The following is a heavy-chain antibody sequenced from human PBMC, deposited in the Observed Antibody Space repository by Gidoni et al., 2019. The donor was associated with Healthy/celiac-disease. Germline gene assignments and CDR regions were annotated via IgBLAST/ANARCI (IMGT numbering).Heavy chain of an antibody. CDR2: ISSSSSTI. Sequence: EVQLVESGGGLVQPGGSLRLSCAASGFTFGCYSMNWVRQAPGKGLEWVSYISSSSSTIYYADSVKGRFTISRDNAKNSLYLQMNSLRDEDTAVYYCAREEVCGGDCYSAGDVWGKGTTVTVSS. CDR1: GFTFGCYS. J-gene: IGHJ6*04. V-gene: IGHV3-48*02. CDR3: AREEVCGGDCYSAGDV. D-gene: IGHD2-21*02.